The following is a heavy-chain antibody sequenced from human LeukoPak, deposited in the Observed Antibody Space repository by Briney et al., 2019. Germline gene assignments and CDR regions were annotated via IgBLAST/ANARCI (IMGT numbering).Heavy chain of an antibody. V-gene: IGHV1-18*01. CDR3: AKDFRPGPDAFDI. Sequence: ASVKVSCKASGYTFTSYGISWVRQAPGQGLEWMGWISAYNGNTNYAQKLQGRVTMTTDTSTSTPYMELRSLRSDDTAVYYCAKDFRPGPDAFDIWGQGTMVTVSS. D-gene: IGHD3-10*01. J-gene: IGHJ3*02. CDR1: GYTFTSYG. CDR2: ISAYNGNT.